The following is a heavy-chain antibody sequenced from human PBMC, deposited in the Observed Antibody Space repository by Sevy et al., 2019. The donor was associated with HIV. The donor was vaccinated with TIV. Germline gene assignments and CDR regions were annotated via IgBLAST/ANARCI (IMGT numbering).Heavy chain of an antibody. CDR3: ARGPWTYHYFDY. V-gene: IGHV3-7*04. CDR1: RFTFSSYW. D-gene: IGHD3-3*01. CDR2: INQDGSEK. J-gene: IGHJ4*02. Sequence: GGSLRLSCAASRFTFSSYWMSWVRQGPGKGLEWVANINQDGSEKYCVHSVKGRFTISRDNAKNSLYLQMDSLRAEDTAVYYCARGPWTYHYFDYWGQGTLVTVSS.